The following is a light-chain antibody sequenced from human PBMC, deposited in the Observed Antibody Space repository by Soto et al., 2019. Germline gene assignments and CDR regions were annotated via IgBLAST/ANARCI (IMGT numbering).Light chain of an antibody. CDR1: QDISNY. CDR2: DAS. CDR3: QQYDNLPIT. J-gene: IGKJ4*01. V-gene: IGKV1-33*01. Sequence: DIQMTQCPSSLSASVGDRVTITCKASQDISNYLNWYQQKPGKAPKLLIYDASNLETGVPSRFSGSGSGTDFTFTISSLQPEDIATYYCQQYDNLPITFGGGTKVEIK.